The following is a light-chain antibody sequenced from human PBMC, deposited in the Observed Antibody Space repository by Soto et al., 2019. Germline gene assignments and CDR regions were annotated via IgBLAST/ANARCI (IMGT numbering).Light chain of an antibody. Sequence: EIVFTQSPRTLSFSPGEKTTLPCRASQSVSSSYLAWYQQNRGQAPRLLIYGASSRAPGIPDRFGGSGSGTDFTLTISRLEPEDFAVYYCQQYGSSRWTFGQGTKVDIK. V-gene: IGKV3-20*01. CDR3: QQYGSSRWT. CDR2: GAS. CDR1: QSVSSSY. J-gene: IGKJ1*01.